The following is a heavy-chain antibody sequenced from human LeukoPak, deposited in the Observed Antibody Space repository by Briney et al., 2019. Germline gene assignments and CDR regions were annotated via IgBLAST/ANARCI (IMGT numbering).Heavy chain of an antibody. CDR2: ISWNSGSI. J-gene: IGHJ4*02. Sequence: GGSLRLSCAASGFTFDDYGMHWVRHAPGKGLEWVSGISWNSGSIGYADSVKGRFTISRDNAGNFLYLQMNSLRPEDTAFYYCAKDALKPSYYCSGGSCYSGTFDYWGQGLLVTVSS. V-gene: IGHV3-9*01. D-gene: IGHD2-15*01. CDR1: GFTFDDYG. CDR3: AKDALKPSYYCSGGSCYSGTFDY.